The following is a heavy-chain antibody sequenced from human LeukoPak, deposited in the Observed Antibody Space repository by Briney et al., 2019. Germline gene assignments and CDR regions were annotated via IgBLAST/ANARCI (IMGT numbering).Heavy chain of an antibody. D-gene: IGHD1-26*01. J-gene: IGHJ4*02. V-gene: IGHV4-34*01. CDR1: GGSFSGYY. CDR2: INHSGST. Sequence: SETLSLTCAVYGGSFSGYYWSWIRQPPGKGLEWIGEINHSGSTNYNPSLKSRVTISVDTSKNQFSLKLSSVTAADTAVYYCARELKKGPFHGSASFDYWGQGTLVTVSS. CDR3: ARELKKGPFHGSASFDY.